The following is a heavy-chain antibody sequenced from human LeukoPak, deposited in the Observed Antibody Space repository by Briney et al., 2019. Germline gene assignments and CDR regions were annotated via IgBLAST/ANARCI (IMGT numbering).Heavy chain of an antibody. CDR1: GYTFTGYY. J-gene: IGHJ4*02. V-gene: IGHV1-2*02. CDR2: INPNSGGT. CDR3: ARQYYYGSGSPALDY. Sequence: GASVKVSCKASGYTFTGYYMHRVRQAPGQGLEWMGWINPNSGGTNYAQKFQGRVTMTRDTSISTAYMELSRLRSDDTAVYYCARQYYYGSGSPALDYWGQGTLVTVSS. D-gene: IGHD3-10*01.